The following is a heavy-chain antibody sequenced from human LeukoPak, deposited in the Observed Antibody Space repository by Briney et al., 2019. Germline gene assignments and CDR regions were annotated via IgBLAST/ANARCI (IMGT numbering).Heavy chain of an antibody. D-gene: IGHD3-22*01. Sequence: GGSLRLSCAASGFTFSSYSMNWVRQAPGKGLEWVSYISSSSSTIYYADSVKGRFTISRDNAKNSLYLQMNSLRAEDTAVYYCARDRDDDDYYDSSGYGGYYFDYWGQGTLVTVSS. V-gene: IGHV3-48*04. CDR1: GFTFSSYS. J-gene: IGHJ4*02. CDR3: ARDRDDDDYYDSSGYGGYYFDY. CDR2: ISSSSSTI.